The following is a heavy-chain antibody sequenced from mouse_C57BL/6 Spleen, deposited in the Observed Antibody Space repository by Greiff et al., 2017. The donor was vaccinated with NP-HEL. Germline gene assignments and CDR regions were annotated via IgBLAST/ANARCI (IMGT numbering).Heavy chain of an antibody. CDR3: ARSEDYGGGNY. D-gene: IGHD2-4*01. CDR2: IDPSDSYT. Sequence: QVQLKQPGAELVMPGASVKLSCKASGYTFTSYWMHWVKQRPGQGLEWIGEIDPSDSYTNYNQKFKGKSTLTVDKSSSTAYMQLSSLTSEDSAVYYCARSEDYGGGNYWGQGTTLTVSS. CDR1: GYTFTSYW. V-gene: IGHV1-69*01. J-gene: IGHJ2*01.